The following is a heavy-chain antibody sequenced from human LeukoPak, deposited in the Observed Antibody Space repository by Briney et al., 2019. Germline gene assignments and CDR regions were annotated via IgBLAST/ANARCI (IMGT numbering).Heavy chain of an antibody. Sequence: ASVKVSCKASGYTFTGYYMHWVRQAPGQGLEWMGWINPNSGNTGYAQKFQGRVTMTRNTSISTAYMELSSLRSEDTAVYYCARAGRDAFDIWGQGTMVTVSS. CDR2: INPNSGNT. CDR1: GYTFTGYY. V-gene: IGHV1-8*02. J-gene: IGHJ3*02. CDR3: ARAGRDAFDI.